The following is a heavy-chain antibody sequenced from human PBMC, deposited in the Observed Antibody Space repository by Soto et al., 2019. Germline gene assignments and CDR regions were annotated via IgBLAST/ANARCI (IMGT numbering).Heavy chain of an antibody. J-gene: IGHJ4*02. V-gene: IGHV3-7*01. CDR2: IKPDGSDK. Sequence: GGSLRLSCAASGFTFSGHWMSWVRQAPGKGPEWVARIKPDGSDKWYVDSVKGRFTISRDNAKNSLSLQMDSLRDEDTAVYYCARDQAFWGQGTLVTVSS. CDR3: ARDQAF. CDR1: GFTFSGHW.